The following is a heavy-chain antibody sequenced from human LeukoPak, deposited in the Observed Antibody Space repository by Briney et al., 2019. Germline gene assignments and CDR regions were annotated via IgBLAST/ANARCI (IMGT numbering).Heavy chain of an antibody. CDR1: GGTFSSYA. CDR3: AKTLAIVVVITNPFDY. J-gene: IGHJ4*02. V-gene: IGHV1-69*04. D-gene: IGHD3-22*01. CDR2: IIPILGIA. Sequence: SVKVSCKASGGTFSSYAISWVRQAPGQGLEWMGRIIPILGIANYAQKFQGRVTITADKSTSTAYMELSSLRSEDTAVYYCAKTLAIVVVITNPFDYWGQGTLVTVSS.